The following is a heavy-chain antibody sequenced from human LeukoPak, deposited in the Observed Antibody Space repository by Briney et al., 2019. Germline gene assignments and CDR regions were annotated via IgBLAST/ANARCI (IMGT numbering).Heavy chain of an antibody. CDR1: GFTFDDYA. Sequence: GGSLRLSCAASGFTFDDYAMHWVRQAPGKGLEWVSGISWNSGSIGYADSVKGRFTISRDNAKNSLYLQMNSLRAEDTALYYCAKDISFYSSCWYEGMDVWGQGTTVTVSS. V-gene: IGHV3-9*01. CDR2: ISWNSGSI. CDR3: AKDISFYSSCWYEGMDV. D-gene: IGHD6-19*01. J-gene: IGHJ6*02.